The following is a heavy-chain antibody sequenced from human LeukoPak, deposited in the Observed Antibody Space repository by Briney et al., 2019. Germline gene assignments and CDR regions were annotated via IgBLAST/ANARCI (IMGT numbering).Heavy chain of an antibody. Sequence: SETLSLTCTVSGGSISSHYWSWIRQPPGKGLDWIGYIYYSGSTNYNPSLKSRVTISVDTSKNQFSLKLSSVTAADTAVYYCARETTVGKILDYWGQGTLVTVSS. J-gene: IGHJ4*02. CDR1: GGSISSHY. D-gene: IGHD4-11*01. CDR2: IYYSGST. CDR3: ARETTVGKILDY. V-gene: IGHV4-59*11.